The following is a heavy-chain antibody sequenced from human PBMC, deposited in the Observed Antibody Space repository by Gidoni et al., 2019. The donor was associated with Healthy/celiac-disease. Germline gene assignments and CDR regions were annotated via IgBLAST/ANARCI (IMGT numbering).Heavy chain of an antibody. D-gene: IGHD3-3*01. V-gene: IGHV5-51*01. Sequence: EVQLVQSGAEAKKPGESLKNSCKGSGYSSSSYWIGWVRQTPGKGLEWMGIIYPSDSDTRYSPSFQGQVTISADKSIITAYLQWSSLKASDTAMYYCARQRDHYDFYYDYWGQGTLVTVSS. CDR2: IYPSDSDT. CDR1: GYSSSSYW. CDR3: ARQRDHYDFYYDY. J-gene: IGHJ4*02.